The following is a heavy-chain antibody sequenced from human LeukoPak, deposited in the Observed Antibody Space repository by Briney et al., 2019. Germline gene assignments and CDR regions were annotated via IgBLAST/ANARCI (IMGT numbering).Heavy chain of an antibody. J-gene: IGHJ5*02. CDR3: ARVTSFYDSSGYTSVGFDP. Sequence: GRSLRLSCAASGFTFSSYGMHWVRQAPGKGLEWVAVISYDGSNKYYADSVKGRFTISRDNSKNTLYLQMNSLRAEDTAVYYCARVTSFYDSSGYTSVGFDPWGQGTLVTVSS. CDR2: ISYDGSNK. V-gene: IGHV3-30*03. D-gene: IGHD3-22*01. CDR1: GFTFSSYG.